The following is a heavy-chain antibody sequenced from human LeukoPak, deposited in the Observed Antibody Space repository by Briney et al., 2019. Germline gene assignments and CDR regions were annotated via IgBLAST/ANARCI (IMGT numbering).Heavy chain of an antibody. CDR3: ARDGWELLSFDY. V-gene: IGHV3-48*02. CDR2: ISNRGSTI. CDR1: GFAFSSYS. J-gene: IGHJ4*02. D-gene: IGHD1-26*01. Sequence: GGSLGLSCAASGFAFSSYSMNWVRQAPGKGLEWVSYISNRGSTIYYADSVKGRFTISRDNAKNSLYLQMNSLRDEDTAVYYCARDGWELLSFDYWGQGTLVTVSS.